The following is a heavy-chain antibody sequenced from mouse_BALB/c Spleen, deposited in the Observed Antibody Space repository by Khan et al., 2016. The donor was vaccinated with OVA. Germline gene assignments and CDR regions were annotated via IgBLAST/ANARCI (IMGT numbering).Heavy chain of an antibody. V-gene: IGHV2-6-1*01. Sequence: QVQLKESGPGLVAPSQSLSITCTISGFSLTNYGVHWVRQPPGKGLEWLVVIWSDGSTTYNSALKSRLTISKDNSKSQVFLKMNSLQTDDTAMYFCARQPYYHYNIMDYWGQGTSVTLSS. CDR2: IWSDGST. J-gene: IGHJ4*01. CDR3: ARQPYYHYNIMDY. D-gene: IGHD2-10*01. CDR1: GFSLTNYG.